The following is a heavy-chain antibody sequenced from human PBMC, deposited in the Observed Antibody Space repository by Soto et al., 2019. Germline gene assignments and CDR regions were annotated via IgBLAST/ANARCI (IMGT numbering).Heavy chain of an antibody. J-gene: IGHJ4*02. V-gene: IGHV4-30-4*01. CDR2: IYYSGNT. Sequence: QVQLQESGPGLVKPSQTLSLTCTVSGGSISSGGSYWGWIRQPPGKGLEWIGYIYYSGNTILNPPLRSRVTLSVDTSKNQFSLNLSSVTAADTAVYYCVRYCSTTKCPFDYWGQGTLVTVSS. CDR3: VRYCSTTKCPFDY. D-gene: IGHD2-2*01. CDR1: GGSISSGGSY.